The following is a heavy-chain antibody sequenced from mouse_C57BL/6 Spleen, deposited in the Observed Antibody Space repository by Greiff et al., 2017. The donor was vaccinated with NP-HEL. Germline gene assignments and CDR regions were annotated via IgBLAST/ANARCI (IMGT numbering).Heavy chain of an antibody. CDR3: TTLHTESNYGFAY. CDR2: IDPEDGDT. V-gene: IGHV14-1*01. Sequence: EVQLQQSGAELVRPGASVKLSCTASGFNIKDYYMHWVKQRPEQGLEWIGRIDPEDGDTEYAPKFQGKATMTAATYSNTAYLQLSSLTSEDTAVYYCTTLHTESNYGFAYWGQGTLVTVSA. D-gene: IGHD2-5*01. J-gene: IGHJ3*01. CDR1: GFNIKDYY.